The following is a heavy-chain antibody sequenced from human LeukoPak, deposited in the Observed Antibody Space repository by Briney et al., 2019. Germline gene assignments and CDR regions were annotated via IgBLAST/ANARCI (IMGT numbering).Heavy chain of an antibody. CDR1: GITFTRYY. CDR3: ARAKSVAGTFDY. Sequence: ASVKVSCKASGITFTRYYVNWARQAPGQGPEWMGIINPSGDGTNYAQQFQGRVTMTRDTSTSTVYMELSSLRYDDAAMYYCARAKSVAGTFDYWGQGTLVTVSS. CDR2: INPSGDGT. J-gene: IGHJ4*02. V-gene: IGHV1-46*01. D-gene: IGHD6-19*01.